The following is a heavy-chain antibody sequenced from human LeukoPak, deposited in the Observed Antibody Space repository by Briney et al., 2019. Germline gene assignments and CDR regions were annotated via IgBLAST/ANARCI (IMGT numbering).Heavy chain of an antibody. J-gene: IGHJ4*02. V-gene: IGHV3-11*04. CDR3: ARGWRYFDF. CDR2: ISASGSTI. CDR1: GFTVSSNY. D-gene: IGHD3-3*01. Sequence: PGGSLRLSCAASGFTVSSNYMSWVRQAPGKGLEWVSYISASGSTIYYADSVKGRFTLSRDSAKNSLYLQMNSLRAEDTAVYYCARGWRYFDFWGQGTLVTVSS.